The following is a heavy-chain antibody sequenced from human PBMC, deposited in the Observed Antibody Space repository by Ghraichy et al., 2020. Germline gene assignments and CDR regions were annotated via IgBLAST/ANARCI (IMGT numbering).Heavy chain of an antibody. CDR2: VYYKGAT. J-gene: IGHJ5*02. CDR3: ARHPYCGGDCYSGSFDL. CDR1: GDSISPYH. V-gene: IGHV4-59*08. D-gene: IGHD2-21*02. Sequence: SETLSLTCTVSGDSISPYHWSWIRQSPGKGLEWIGYVYYKGATSYNPSLESRVTISVDTSKEQFSLRLTSVTAADTAVYFCARHPYCGGDCYSGSFDLWGQGTLVSVSS.